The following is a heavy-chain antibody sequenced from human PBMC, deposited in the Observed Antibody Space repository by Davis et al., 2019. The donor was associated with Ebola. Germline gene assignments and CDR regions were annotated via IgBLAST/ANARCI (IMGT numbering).Heavy chain of an antibody. Sequence: GESLKISCAVSGFTFSSYWMSWVRQAPGKGLEWVANIKQDGSEKYYVDSVKGRFTISRDNAKNSLYLQMNSLRAEDTAVYYCAKTGGYCSGGSCYHRFGYLEVDYWGQGTLVTVSS. D-gene: IGHD2-15*01. CDR1: GFTFSSYW. J-gene: IGHJ4*02. CDR2: IKQDGSEK. CDR3: AKTGGYCSGGSCYHRFGYLEVDY. V-gene: IGHV3-7*03.